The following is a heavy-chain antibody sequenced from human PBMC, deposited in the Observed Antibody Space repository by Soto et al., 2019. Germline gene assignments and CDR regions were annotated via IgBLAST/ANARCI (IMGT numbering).Heavy chain of an antibody. J-gene: IGHJ5*02. CDR3: ARVWDLFGVDP. CDR2: IYHSGST. Sequence: QVQLHESGPGLVKPSQTLSLTYTVSGGSISSGYYYWSWIRQPAGKALEWIGYIYHSGSTYYNPSLKSRVTISVDTSKNQFSLRLRSVTAADTGVYYCARVWDLFGVDPWGRATLVTVSS. D-gene: IGHD3-10*02. V-gene: IGHV4-30-4*01. CDR1: GGSISSGYYY.